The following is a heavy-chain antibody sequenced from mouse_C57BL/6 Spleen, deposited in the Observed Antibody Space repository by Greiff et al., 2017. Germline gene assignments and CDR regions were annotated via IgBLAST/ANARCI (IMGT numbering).Heavy chain of an antibody. J-gene: IGHJ1*03. Sequence: VQLQQSGAELVMPGASVKLSCTASGYTFTSYWMHWVKQRPRQGLEWIGEIDPSDSYTNYNQKFKGKSTLTVDKSSSTAYMQLSSLTSEDSAVYYCARHYGSPWYFDVWGTGTTVTVSS. CDR3: ARHYGSPWYFDV. CDR1: GYTFTSYW. V-gene: IGHV1-69*01. D-gene: IGHD2-1*01. CDR2: IDPSDSYT.